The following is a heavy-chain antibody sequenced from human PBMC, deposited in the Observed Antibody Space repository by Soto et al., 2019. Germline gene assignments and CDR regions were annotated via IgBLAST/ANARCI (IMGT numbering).Heavy chain of an antibody. V-gene: IGHV3-23*01. CDR1: GFAFSSYS. Sequence: GGSLRLSCAASGFAFSSYSITWVRQAPGKGLEWVSGISSTGVTTFYADSVKGRFTISRDNSKNKLYLQMHVLRAEDKAVYYCAKSHVVIRLLYFDHWGQRTPVAFSS. D-gene: IGHD3-22*01. CDR2: ISSTGVTT. CDR3: AKSHVVIRLLYFDH. J-gene: IGHJ4*01.